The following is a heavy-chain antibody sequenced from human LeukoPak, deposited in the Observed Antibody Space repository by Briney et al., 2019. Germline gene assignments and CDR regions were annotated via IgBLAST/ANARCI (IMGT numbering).Heavy chain of an antibody. CDR3: AKDLVGGGYYYHEYFQH. Sequence: GGSLRLSCAASGFTFSSYGMHWVRQAPGKGLEWVAVIWYDGSNKYYADSVKGRFTTSRDNSKNTLYLQMNSLRAEDTAVYYCAKDLVGGGYYYHEYFQHWGQGTLVTVSS. CDR1: GFTFSSYG. D-gene: IGHD3-22*01. J-gene: IGHJ1*01. V-gene: IGHV3-33*06. CDR2: IWYDGSNK.